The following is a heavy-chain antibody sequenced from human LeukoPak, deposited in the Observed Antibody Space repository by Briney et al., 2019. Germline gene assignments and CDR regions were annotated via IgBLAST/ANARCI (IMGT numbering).Heavy chain of an antibody. D-gene: IGHD2-15*01. CDR3: ARVGCSGGSCPGVFDY. CDR1: DGSISSSSYY. Sequence: SETLSLTCTVSDGSISSSSYYWGWIRQPPGKGLEWIGSIYYSGSTYYNPSLKSRVTISVDTSKNQFSLKLSSVTAADTAVYYCARVGCSGGSCPGVFDYWGQGALVTVSS. CDR2: IYYSGST. J-gene: IGHJ4*02. V-gene: IGHV4-39*07.